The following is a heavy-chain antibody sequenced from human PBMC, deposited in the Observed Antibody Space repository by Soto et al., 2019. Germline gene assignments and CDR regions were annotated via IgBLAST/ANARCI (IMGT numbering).Heavy chain of an antibody. CDR2: TSTSSTTI. D-gene: IGHD6-13*01. J-gene: IGHJ4*02. V-gene: IGHV3-48*02. CDR1: GFTFIGYN. CDR3: ARVYRGGGAAAGNDY. Sequence: PGGSLRLSCAASGFTFIGYNMNWVRQAPGKGLEWVSYTSTSSTTIYYADSVKGRFTISRDNAKNSLYLQMNSLRDEDTAVYYCARVYRGGGAAAGNDYWGQGTLVTVSS.